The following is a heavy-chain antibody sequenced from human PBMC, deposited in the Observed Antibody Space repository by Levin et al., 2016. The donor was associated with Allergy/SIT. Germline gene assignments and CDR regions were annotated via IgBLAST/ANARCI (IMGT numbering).Heavy chain of an antibody. CDR3: ARHRGQNDYGDYDWYFDL. Sequence: GESLKISCKGSGYSFTSYWIGWVRQMPGKGLEWMGIIYPGDSDTRYSPSFQGQVTISADKSISTAYLQWSSLKASDTAMYFCARHRGQNDYGDYDWYFDLWGRGTLVTVSS. CDR2: IYPGDSDT. J-gene: IGHJ2*01. CDR1: GYSFTSYW. D-gene: IGHD4-17*01. V-gene: IGHV5-51*01.